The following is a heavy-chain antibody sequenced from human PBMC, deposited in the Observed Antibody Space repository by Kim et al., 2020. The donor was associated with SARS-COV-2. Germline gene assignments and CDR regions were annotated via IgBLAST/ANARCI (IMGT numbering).Heavy chain of an antibody. J-gene: IGHJ3*02. Sequence: SETLSLTCTVSGGSISSSSYYWGWIRQPPGKGLEWIGSIYYSGSTYYNPSLKSRVTISVDTSKNQFSLKLSSVTAADTAVYYCANIVVVPAASSAFDIWGQGTMVTVSS. V-gene: IGHV4-39*01. D-gene: IGHD2-2*01. CDR1: GGSISSSSYY. CDR3: ANIVVVPAASSAFDI. CDR2: IYYSGST.